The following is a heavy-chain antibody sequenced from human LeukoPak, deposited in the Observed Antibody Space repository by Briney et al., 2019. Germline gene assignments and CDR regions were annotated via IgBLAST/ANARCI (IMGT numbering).Heavy chain of an antibody. CDR2: VKKDASEM. V-gene: IGHV3-7*01. D-gene: IGHD6-6*01. CDR3: AKENSEYSSSSPSYYYYYMDV. J-gene: IGHJ6*03. CDR1: GFTFSNNW. Sequence: GGSLRLSCAASGFTFSNNWMTWVRQAPGKGLEWVASVKKDASEMYYVDSVKGRFTISRDNSKNTLYLQMNSLRAEDTAVYYCAKENSEYSSSSPSYYYYYMDVWGKGTTVTVSS.